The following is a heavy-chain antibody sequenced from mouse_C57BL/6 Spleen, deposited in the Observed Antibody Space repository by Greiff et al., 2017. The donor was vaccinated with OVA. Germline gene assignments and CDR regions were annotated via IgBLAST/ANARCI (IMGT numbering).Heavy chain of an antibody. D-gene: IGHD2-4*01. Sequence: QVQLKQSGPELVKPGASVKISCKASGYSFTSYYIHWVKQRPGQGLEWIGWIYPGSGNTKYNEKFKGKATLTADTSSSTAYMQLSSLTSEDSAVYYCARVYYDYDAFAYWGQGTLVTVSA. J-gene: IGHJ3*01. CDR3: ARVYYDYDAFAY. V-gene: IGHV1-66*01. CDR1: GYSFTSYY. CDR2: IYPGSGNT.